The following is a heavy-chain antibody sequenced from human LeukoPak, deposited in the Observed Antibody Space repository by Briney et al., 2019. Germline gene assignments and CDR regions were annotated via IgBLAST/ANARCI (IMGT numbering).Heavy chain of an antibody. D-gene: IGHD5-18*01. CDR1: GCTFSSYA. CDR2: IIPIFGTA. Sequence: ASVKVSCKASGCTFSSYAISWVRQAPGQGLEWMGGIIPIFGTANYAQKFQRRVTITADESTSTAYMELSSLRSEDTAVYYCARTSGYSYVIDCWGRGTLVTSSS. V-gene: IGHV1-69*01. CDR3: ARTSGYSYVIDC. J-gene: IGHJ4*02.